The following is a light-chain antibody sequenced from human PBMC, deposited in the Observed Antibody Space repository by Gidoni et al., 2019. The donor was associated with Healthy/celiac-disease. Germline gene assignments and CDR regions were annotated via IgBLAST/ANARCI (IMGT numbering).Light chain of an antibody. J-gene: IGKJ2*01. CDR1: QSVSSN. V-gene: IGKV3-15*01. Sequence: EIVMTPSPATLSVSPGERATLSCRASQSVSSNLAWYQQKPGQAPRLLIYGASTRATGIPARFSGSGSGTEFTLTISSLQSEDFAVYYCQQYKNWPPYTFGQXTKLEIK. CDR3: QQYKNWPPYT. CDR2: GAS.